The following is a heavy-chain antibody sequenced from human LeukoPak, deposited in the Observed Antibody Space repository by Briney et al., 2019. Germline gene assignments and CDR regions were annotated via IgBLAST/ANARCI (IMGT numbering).Heavy chain of an antibody. CDR3: ARDSLIQYGSGSYWGFDY. V-gene: IGHV3-7*03. CDR1: GFTFSNYW. J-gene: IGHJ4*02. D-gene: IGHD3-10*01. CDR2: IKTDGSDK. Sequence: SGGSLRLSCAASGFTFSNYWKSWVRQAPGQGPERVGDIKTDGSDKYYVGSVKGRFTISRDNAKNSLYLQMNSLRAEDTAVYYCARDSLIQYGSGSYWGFDYWGQGILVTVSS.